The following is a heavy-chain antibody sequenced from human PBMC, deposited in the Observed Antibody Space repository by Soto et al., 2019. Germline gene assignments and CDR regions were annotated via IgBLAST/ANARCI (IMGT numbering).Heavy chain of an antibody. Sequence: GGSLRLSCVVSGFPVSSSYMSWVRQAPGKGLEWVSFIHGGDTTYYADPVKGRFTISRDTSKNTLYLQMNSLRAEDTAVYHCANRGYWGQGTLVTSPQ. D-gene: IGHD2-15*01. CDR3: ANRGY. V-gene: IGHV3-66*01. CDR1: GFPVSSSY. J-gene: IGHJ4*02. CDR2: IHGGDTT.